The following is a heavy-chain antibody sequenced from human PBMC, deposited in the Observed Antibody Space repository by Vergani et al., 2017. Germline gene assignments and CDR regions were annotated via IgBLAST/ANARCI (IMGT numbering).Heavy chain of an antibody. V-gene: IGHV7-4-1*02. J-gene: IGHJ5*02. D-gene: IGHD2-21*01. CDR1: GYIFTQSV. CDR2: INTATEKS. Sequence: QVQLVQSGSELKKPGASVKISCKASGYIFTQSVMNWVRQAPGQGPEWMGWINTATEKSTYAQDFTGRFVFSLDTSVNTAYLQISSLKTEDNAIYYCATTTPGRVCDSWGQGTLVTVST. CDR3: ATTTPGRVCDS.